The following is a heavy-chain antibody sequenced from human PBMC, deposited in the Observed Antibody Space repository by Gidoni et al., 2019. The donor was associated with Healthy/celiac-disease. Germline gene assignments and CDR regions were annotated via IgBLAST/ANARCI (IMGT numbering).Heavy chain of an antibody. J-gene: IGHJ5*02. CDR2: IYPGDSDT. CDR1: GYSFTSYW. D-gene: IGHD3-22*01. CDR3: ARGRYYYDSSGYHTWFDP. Sequence: EVQLVQSGAEVKKPGEYLKISCKGSGYSFTSYWCGWVRQMPGKGLEWLGIIYPGDSDTRYSPAFQGPVTISADKSISTAYLQWSSLKASDTAMYYCARGRYYYDSSGYHTWFDPWGQGTLVTVSS. V-gene: IGHV5-51*01.